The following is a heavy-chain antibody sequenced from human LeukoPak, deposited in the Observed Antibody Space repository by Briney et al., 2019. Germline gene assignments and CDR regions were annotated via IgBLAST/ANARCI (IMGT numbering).Heavy chain of an antibody. D-gene: IGHD3-22*01. CDR2: IWYDGSNK. CDR1: GFTFSSYG. Sequence: PGRSLRLSCAASGFTFSSYGMHWVRQAPGKGLEWVAVIWYDGSNKYYADSVKGRFTISRDNSKNTLYLQMNSLRAEDTAVYYCARPNYYDSSGLGYWGQGTLVTVSS. CDR3: ARPNYYDSSGLGY. J-gene: IGHJ4*02. V-gene: IGHV3-33*01.